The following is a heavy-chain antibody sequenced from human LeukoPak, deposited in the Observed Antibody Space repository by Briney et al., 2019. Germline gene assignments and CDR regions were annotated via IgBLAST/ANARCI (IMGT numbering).Heavy chain of an antibody. V-gene: IGHV4-59*12. CDR3: AMIHLGGILTGYYNVEWFDP. CDR1: GGSTNNYY. J-gene: IGHJ5*02. CDR2: IYYSGST. D-gene: IGHD3-9*01. Sequence: PSETLSLTCTVSGGSTNNYYWSWIRQPPGKGLEWIGYIYYSGSTNYNPSLKSRVTISVDTSKNQFSLKLSSVTAADTAAYYCAMIHLGGILTGYYNVEWFDPWGQGTLVTVSS.